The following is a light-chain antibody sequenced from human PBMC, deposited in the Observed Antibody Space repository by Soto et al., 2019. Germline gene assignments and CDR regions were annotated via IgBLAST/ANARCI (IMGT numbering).Light chain of an antibody. CDR1: QGISNY. Sequence: DIQMTQSPSSLSASVRDRVTITCRASQGISNYLAWYQQKPGKVPKLLIYAASTLQSGVPARFSSIGSGSLFTITISSQHPEDLPTYYCLKNYSVPWTFGQGTKVEIK. J-gene: IGKJ1*01. V-gene: IGKV1-27*01. CDR2: AAS. CDR3: LKNYSVPWT.